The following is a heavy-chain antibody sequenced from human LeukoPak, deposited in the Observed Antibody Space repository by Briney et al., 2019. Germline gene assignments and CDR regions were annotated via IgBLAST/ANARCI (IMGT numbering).Heavy chain of an antibody. D-gene: IGHD3-10*01. CDR3: ARVVGKMVLGVMIRDYYFDY. V-gene: IGHV4-4*07. CDR1: GGSISSYY. J-gene: IGHJ4*02. Sequence: SETLSLTCTVSGGSISSYYWSWIRQPAGKGLEWIGCIYTSGSTNYNPSLKSRVTMSVDTSKNQFSLKLSSVTAADPPVSYCARVVGKMVLGVMIRDYYFDYWGQGTLVTVSS. CDR2: IYTSGST.